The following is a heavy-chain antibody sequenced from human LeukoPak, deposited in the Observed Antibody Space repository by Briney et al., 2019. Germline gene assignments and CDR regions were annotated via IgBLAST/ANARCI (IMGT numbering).Heavy chain of an antibody. CDR3: ARGSVAVAGVLDAFDI. CDR1: GGTFSSYA. J-gene: IGHJ3*02. Sequence: GASVKVSCKASGGTFSSYAISWVRQAPGQGLEWMGWINPNSGGTNYAQKSQGWVTMTRDTSISTAYMELSRLRSDDTAVYYCARGSVAVAGVLDAFDIWGQGTMVTVSS. D-gene: IGHD6-19*01. V-gene: IGHV1-2*04. CDR2: INPNSGGT.